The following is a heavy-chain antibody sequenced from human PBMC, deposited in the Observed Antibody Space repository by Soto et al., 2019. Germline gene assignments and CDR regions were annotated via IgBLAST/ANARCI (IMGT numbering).Heavy chain of an antibody. CDR1: GFTFSSYG. Sequence: GGSLRLSCAASGFTFSSYGMHWVRQAPGKGLEWVAVISYDGSNKYYADSVKGRFTISRDNSKNTLYLQMNSLRAEDTAVYYCAKGSGYYYGMDVWGQGTTVTVSS. V-gene: IGHV3-30*18. CDR2: ISYDGSNK. J-gene: IGHJ6*02. CDR3: AKGSGYYYGMDV.